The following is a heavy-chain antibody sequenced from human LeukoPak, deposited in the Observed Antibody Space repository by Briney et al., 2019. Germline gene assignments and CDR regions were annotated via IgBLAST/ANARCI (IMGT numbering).Heavy chain of an antibody. J-gene: IGHJ6*03. Sequence: PSETLSLTCTVSGGSISSYYWSWIRRPPGKGLEWIGYIYYSGSTNYNPSLRSRVTISVDTSKNQFSLKLSSVTAADTAVYYCARSRSSGWYLSYYYYMDVWGKGTTVTVSS. D-gene: IGHD6-19*01. CDR3: ARSRSSGWYLSYYYYMDV. V-gene: IGHV4-59*01. CDR1: GGSISSYY. CDR2: IYYSGST.